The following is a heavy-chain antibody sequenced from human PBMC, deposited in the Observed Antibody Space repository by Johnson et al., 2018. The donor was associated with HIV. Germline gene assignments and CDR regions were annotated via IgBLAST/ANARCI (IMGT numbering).Heavy chain of an antibody. CDR1: AFTFRSYS. J-gene: IGHJ3*02. V-gene: IGHV3-30*04. CDR2: ISSDESYI. Sequence: VQLVESGGGVVQPGRSLRLSCAASAFTFRSYSMHWVRQAPGKGLEWVAVISSDESYIHYGDSVKGRFIVSKDNSKNTLYLQMNSLRVEDTAVYYCARDGQGLVSPGGAFDIWGQGTMVTVSS. CDR3: ARDGQGLVSPGGAFDI. D-gene: IGHD6-19*01.